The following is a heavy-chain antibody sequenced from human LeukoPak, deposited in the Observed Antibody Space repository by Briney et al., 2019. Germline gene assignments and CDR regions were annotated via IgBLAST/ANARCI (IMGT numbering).Heavy chain of an antibody. CDR2: INHSGST. CDR1: GGSFSGYY. D-gene: IGHD7-27*01. V-gene: IGHV4-34*01. CDR3: ARGSGWGSKADAFDI. J-gene: IGHJ3*02. Sequence: SETLSLTCAVYGGSFSGYYWSWIRQPPGKGLEWIGEINHSGSTNYNPSLKSRVTISVDTSKNQFSLKLSSVTAADTAVYYCARGSGWGSKADAFDIWGQGTTVTLSS.